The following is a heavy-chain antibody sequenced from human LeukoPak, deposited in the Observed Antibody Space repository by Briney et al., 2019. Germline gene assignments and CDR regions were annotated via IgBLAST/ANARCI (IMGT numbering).Heavy chain of an antibody. CDR3: ARDPGRGFDC. CDR1: GFSFSSYW. Sequence: GGSLRLSCAASGFSFSSYWMTWVRQVPGKGLEWVANIKEDGSERKYVDSVKGRFTISRDNAKNSLFLQMGSLRAVDTAVYYCARDPGRGFDCWGQGTLVTVSS. V-gene: IGHV3-7*01. J-gene: IGHJ4*02. CDR2: IKEDGSER.